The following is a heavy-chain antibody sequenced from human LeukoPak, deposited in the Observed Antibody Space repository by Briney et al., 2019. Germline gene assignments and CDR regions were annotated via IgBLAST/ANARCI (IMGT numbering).Heavy chain of an antibody. D-gene: IGHD3-9*01. V-gene: IGHV3-23*01. CDR3: AKDQEYYDILTGYYKVHGFHDY. J-gene: IGHJ4*02. CDR1: GFTFSSYG. CDR2: ISGSGGST. Sequence: GGTLRLSCAASGFTFSSYGMSWVRQAPGKGLEWVSAISGSGGSTYYADSVKGRFTISRDNSKNTLYLQMNSLRAEDTAVYYCAKDQEYYDILTGYYKVHGFHDYWGQGTLVTVSS.